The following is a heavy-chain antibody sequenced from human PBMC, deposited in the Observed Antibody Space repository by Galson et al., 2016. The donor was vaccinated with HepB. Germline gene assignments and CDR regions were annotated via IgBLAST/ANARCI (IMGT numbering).Heavy chain of an antibody. CDR3: ARGCPGGGDCQGGLDY. CDR2: ISLSGGT. CDR1: GGPISSSKW. J-gene: IGHJ4*02. D-gene: IGHD2-21*02. Sequence: SETLSLTCAVSGGPISSSKWWSWVRQPPGKGPEWIGEISLSGGTSYIPSLKSRVTISIDKSKNQFSLKLSSVSAADTAVFYCARGCPGGGDCQGGLDYWGQGILGAVS. V-gene: IGHV4-4*02.